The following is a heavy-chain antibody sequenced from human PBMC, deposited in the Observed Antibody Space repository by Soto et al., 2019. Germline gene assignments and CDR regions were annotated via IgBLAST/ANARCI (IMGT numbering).Heavy chain of an antibody. D-gene: IGHD6-6*01. V-gene: IGHV4-61*01. J-gene: IGHJ3*02. CDR1: GGSVSSGSYY. CDR2: IYYSGST. Sequence: SETLSLTCTVSGGSVSSGSYYWSWIRQPPGKGLEWIGYIYYSGSTNYNHSLKSRVTISVDTSKNQFSLKLSSVTAADTAVYYCARDSTQYSSSDAFDIWGQGTMVTVSS. CDR3: ARDSTQYSSSDAFDI.